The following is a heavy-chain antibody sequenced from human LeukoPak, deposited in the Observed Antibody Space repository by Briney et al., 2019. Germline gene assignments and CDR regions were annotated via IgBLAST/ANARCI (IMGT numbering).Heavy chain of an antibody. V-gene: IGHV1-69*13. CDR2: IIPIFGTA. Sequence: SVKVSCKASGGTFSSYAISWVRQAPGQGLEWMGGIIPIFGTANYAQKFQGRVTITADESTSTAYMELSSLRSEDTAVYYCARSGRYDFWSGYLYYFDYWGQGTLVTVSS. J-gene: IGHJ4*02. D-gene: IGHD3-3*01. CDR1: GGTFSSYA. CDR3: ARSGRYDFWSGYLYYFDY.